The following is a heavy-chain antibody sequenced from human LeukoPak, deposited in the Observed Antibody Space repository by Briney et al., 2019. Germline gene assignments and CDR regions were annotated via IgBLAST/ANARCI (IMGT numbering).Heavy chain of an antibody. D-gene: IGHD5-24*01. CDR3: AKERGYGYNHIDY. J-gene: IGHJ4*02. V-gene: IGHV3-23*01. Sequence: GGSLRLSCEASGFPFSSYAMNWVRPAPGKGLEWVSTISGSGGSTYYADPVKGRFTISRDKSKNTVYLQMNSLRAEDTAVYYCAKERGYGYNHIDYWGQGTLVTVSS. CDR1: GFPFSSYA. CDR2: ISGSGGST.